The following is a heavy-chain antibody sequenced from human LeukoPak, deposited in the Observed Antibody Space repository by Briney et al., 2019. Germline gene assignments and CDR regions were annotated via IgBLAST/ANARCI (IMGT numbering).Heavy chain of an antibody. CDR2: INWNGGST. V-gene: IGHV3-20*04. CDR3: AGDSIAVAGNDY. D-gene: IGHD6-19*01. CDR1: GFTFDDYG. J-gene: IGHJ4*02. Sequence: GGSLRLSCAASGFTFDDYGMSWVRQAPGKGLEWVSGINWNGGSTGYADSVKGRFTISRDNAKNSLYLQMNSLRAEDTALYYCAGDSIAVAGNDYWGQGTLVTVSS.